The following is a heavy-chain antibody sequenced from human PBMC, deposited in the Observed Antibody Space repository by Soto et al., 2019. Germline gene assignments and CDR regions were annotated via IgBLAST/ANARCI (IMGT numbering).Heavy chain of an antibody. CDR1: GCTFNTYW. V-gene: IGHV3-7*01. Sequence: EVQLVESGGDLVQPGGSLRLSCVASGCTFNTYWMSWVRQAPGKGLEWVANIKEDGSDKYYVDSVKGRFTISRDNAKNFLYLQMNSLGAGDTAMYYCARFTRGSSGDYWGQGTLVTVSS. CDR2: IKEDGSDK. J-gene: IGHJ4*02. CDR3: ARFTRGSSGDY. D-gene: IGHD6-25*01.